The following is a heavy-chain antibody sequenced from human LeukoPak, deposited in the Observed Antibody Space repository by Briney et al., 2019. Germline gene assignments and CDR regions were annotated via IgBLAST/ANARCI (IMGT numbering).Heavy chain of an antibody. CDR3: ARIRWAGGTWAFDY. V-gene: IGHV3-7*01. Sequence: GGSLRLSCAASGFTFSSYWMGWVRQASGKGLEWVANIKQDGGEKYYVDPVKGRFTISRDNAKNSLDLQMNSLRAEDTALYYCARIRWAGGTWAFDYWGQGTLVTVSS. CDR2: IKQDGGEK. D-gene: IGHD1-26*01. CDR1: GFTFSSYW. J-gene: IGHJ4*02.